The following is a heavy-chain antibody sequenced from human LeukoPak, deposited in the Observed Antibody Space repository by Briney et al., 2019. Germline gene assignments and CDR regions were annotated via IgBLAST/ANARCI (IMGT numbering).Heavy chain of an antibody. CDR1: GGSISSSSFY. CDR3: AEFYFDRSGYADY. J-gene: IGHJ4*02. CDR2: IYYRGST. D-gene: IGHD3-22*01. Sequence: PSETLSLTCTVSGGSISSSSFYWGWIRQPPGKGLEWIGSIYYRGSTYYNPSLKSRVTISVDMSENQVSLKLRSVTAADTAVYYCAEFYFDRSGYADYWGQGTLVTVSS. V-gene: IGHV4-39*01.